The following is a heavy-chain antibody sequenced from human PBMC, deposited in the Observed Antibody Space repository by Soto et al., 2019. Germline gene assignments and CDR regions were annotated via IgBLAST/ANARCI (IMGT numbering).Heavy chain of an antibody. CDR1: GYTFTSYG. D-gene: IGHD3-22*01. J-gene: IGHJ2*01. V-gene: IGHV1-18*04. CDR2: ISAYNGNT. Sequence: QVQLVQSGAEVKKPGASVKVSCKASGYTFTSYGISWVRQAPGQGLEWMGWISAYNGNTNYAQKLQGRVTMTTDTSTSTADMELRSLRSDDTAVYYCARDYYYDSSGYYYGNWYFDLWCRGTLVTVSS. CDR3: ARDYYYDSSGYYYGNWYFDL.